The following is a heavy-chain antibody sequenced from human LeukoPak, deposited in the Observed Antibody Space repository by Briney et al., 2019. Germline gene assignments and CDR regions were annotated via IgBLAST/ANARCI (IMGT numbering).Heavy chain of an antibody. Sequence: GGSLRLSCAASGFTFSSDWMHWVRQAPGKGLVWVSRISGDGSTTTYADSVKGRFTISRDNAKNSLYLQMNSLRAEDTAVYYCARVGAYYTYSFDYWGQGTLVTVSS. V-gene: IGHV3-74*01. CDR2: ISGDGSTT. J-gene: IGHJ4*02. D-gene: IGHD3-3*01. CDR1: GFTFSSDW. CDR3: ARVGAYYTYSFDY.